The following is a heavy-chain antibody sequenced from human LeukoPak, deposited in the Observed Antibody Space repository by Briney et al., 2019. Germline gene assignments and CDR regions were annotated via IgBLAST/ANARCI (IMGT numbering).Heavy chain of an antibody. J-gene: IGHJ4*02. V-gene: IGHV3-23*01. D-gene: IGHD5-18*01. Sequence: GGSLRLSCAASGFTFSSYAMSWVCQAPGKGLEWVSAISGSGGSTYYADSVKGRFAISRDNSKNTLYLQMNSLRAEDTAVYYCAKGLGYSYDIDYWGQGTLVTVSS. CDR2: ISGSGGST. CDR3: AKGLGYSYDIDY. CDR1: GFTFSSYA.